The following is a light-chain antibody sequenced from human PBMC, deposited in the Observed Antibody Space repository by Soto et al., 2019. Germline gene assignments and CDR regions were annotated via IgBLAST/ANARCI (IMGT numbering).Light chain of an antibody. CDR2: VGTGGIVG. Sequence: QPVLTQPPSASASLGASVTLTCTLSSGYSNYKVDWYQQRPGKGPRFVMRVGTGGIVGSKGDGIPDRFSVLGSGLNRYLTIKKIQEEDESAYHCGADHGSGSNFVVVFGGGTKLTVL. CDR3: GADHGSGSNFVVV. CDR1: SGYSNYK. J-gene: IGLJ2*01. V-gene: IGLV9-49*01.